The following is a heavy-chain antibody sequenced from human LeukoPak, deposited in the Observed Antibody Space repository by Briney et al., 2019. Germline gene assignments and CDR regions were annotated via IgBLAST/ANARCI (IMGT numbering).Heavy chain of an antibody. CDR2: INPNSGVT. V-gene: IGHV1-2*02. CDR1: GYTFTAYY. CDR3: ARAGYSSSWGVIGYYYMDV. Sequence: ASVKLSCKASGYTFTAYYMHWVRQAPGQGLEWMGWINPNSGVTNYAQKFQGRVTMTRDTSISTAYMDLSRLRSDDTAVYYCARAGYSSSWGVIGYYYMDVWGKGTTVTISS. D-gene: IGHD6-13*01. J-gene: IGHJ6*03.